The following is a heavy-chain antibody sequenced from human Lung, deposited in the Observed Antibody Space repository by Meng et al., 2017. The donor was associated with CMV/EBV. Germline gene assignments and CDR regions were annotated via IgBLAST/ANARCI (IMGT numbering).Heavy chain of an antibody. CDR2: ISAYNGNT. D-gene: IGHD2-2*02. CDR1: GYTFTSYG. J-gene: IGHJ6*02. Sequence: ASVKVSCKASGYTFTSYGISWVRQAPGQGPEWMGWISAYNGNTNYAQKLQGRVTMTTDTSTSTAYMELRSLRSDDTAVYYCAREGYCSSTSCYTSRYYYYYGMNVWGQGTTVTVSS. V-gene: IGHV1-18*01. CDR3: AREGYCSSTSCYTSRYYYYYGMNV.